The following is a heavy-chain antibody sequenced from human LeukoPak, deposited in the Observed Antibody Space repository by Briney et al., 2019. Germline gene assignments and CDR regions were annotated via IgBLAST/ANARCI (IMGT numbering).Heavy chain of an antibody. V-gene: IGHV3-30*04. Sequence: PGGSPRLSCATSGFSFYNLAFHWVRQAPGKGLEWVSLISHGNSRKYADSVKGRFIVSRDNSKNTLYLQMNSLRSEDTAVYYCASDSAWNLHGGYLDHWGQGTLVSVSS. CDR1: GFSFYNLA. CDR3: ASDSAWNLHGGYLDH. J-gene: IGHJ4*02. CDR2: ISHGNSR. D-gene: IGHD2-15*01.